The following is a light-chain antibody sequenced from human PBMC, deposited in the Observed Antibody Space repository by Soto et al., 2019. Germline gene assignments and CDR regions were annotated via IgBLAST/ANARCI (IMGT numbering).Light chain of an antibody. CDR1: QSVATY. Sequence: DIQMTQSPSSLSASVGDRVTITCRASQSVATYLNWYQQESGKAPKLLIYAASRLQSGVPSRFSGSGSGTDFTLTISGLQPEDSATYFCQQDSSTPPTFGGGTKVEIK. CDR2: AAS. CDR3: QQDSSTPPT. V-gene: IGKV1-39*01. J-gene: IGKJ4*01.